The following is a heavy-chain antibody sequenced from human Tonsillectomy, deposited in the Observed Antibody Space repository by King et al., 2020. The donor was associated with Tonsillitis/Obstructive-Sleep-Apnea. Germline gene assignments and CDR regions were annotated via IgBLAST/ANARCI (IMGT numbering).Heavy chain of an antibody. D-gene: IGHD2-2*01. CDR3: ASGDCSSTSCTRYYYYYMGV. J-gene: IGHJ6*03. Sequence: QLQESGPGLVKPSDTLSLTCTVSGGSISSSSYYWGWIRQPPGKGLEWIGSIYYSGSTYYSPSLKSRITMSVDTSKNQFSLKLSSVTAADTAVYYCASGDCSSTSCTRYYYYYMGVWGKGTTVTVSS. CDR1: GGSISSSSYY. CDR2: IYYSGST. V-gene: IGHV4-39*01.